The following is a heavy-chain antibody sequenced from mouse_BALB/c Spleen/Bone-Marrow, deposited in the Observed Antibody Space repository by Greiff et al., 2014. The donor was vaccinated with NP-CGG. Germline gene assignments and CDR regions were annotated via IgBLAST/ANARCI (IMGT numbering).Heavy chain of an antibody. Sequence: QVQLNQSGPGLVAPSQSLSITCTVSGFSLTDYGVSWIRQPPGKGLEWLGVIWGGGITYYNSTLKSRLSISKDNSKSQVFLKMNSLQTDDTAMYYCAKHDTTVVLDYWGQGTTLTVSS. CDR2: IWGGGIT. V-gene: IGHV2-6-5*01. D-gene: IGHD1-1*01. CDR3: AKHDTTVVLDY. J-gene: IGHJ2*01. CDR1: GFSLTDYG.